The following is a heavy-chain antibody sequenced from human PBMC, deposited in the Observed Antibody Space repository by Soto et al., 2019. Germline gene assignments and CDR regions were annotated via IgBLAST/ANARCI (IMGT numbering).Heavy chain of an antibody. D-gene: IGHD1-1*01. J-gene: IGHJ6*02. CDR3: SRDKDRERLGVNYYCAVAV. V-gene: IGHV1-69*12. Sequence: QVQLVQSGAEVKKPGSSVKVSCKASGDTFSSFAISWVRQAPGQGLEWMGGIIPIFRTPNYAQKFQGRVTITADEFTRTADMEQSSLRSEDAAVYYCSRDKDRERLGVNYYCAVAVGGQWTTVIVSS. CDR1: GDTFSSFA. CDR2: IIPIFRTP.